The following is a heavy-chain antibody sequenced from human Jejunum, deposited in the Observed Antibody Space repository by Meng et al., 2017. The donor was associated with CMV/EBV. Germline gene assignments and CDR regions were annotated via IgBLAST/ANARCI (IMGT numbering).Heavy chain of an antibody. CDR3: VRPLVWN. V-gene: IGHV1-69*12. D-gene: IGHD2-8*01. CDR1: GNIFNNYG. Sequence: QVQLVQSGAELKKPGAPVKVPCKASGNIFNNYGFTWVRQAPGQGLEWMGGIVPIFSTTNYAQKFQGRVTITADESTSTAYMELSSLTSEDTAVYYCVRPLVWNWGQGTLVTVSS. CDR2: IVPIFSTT. J-gene: IGHJ1*01.